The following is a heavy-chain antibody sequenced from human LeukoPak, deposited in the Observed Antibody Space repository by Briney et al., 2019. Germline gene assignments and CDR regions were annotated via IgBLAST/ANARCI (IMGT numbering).Heavy chain of an antibody. CDR2: INPSGGST. CDR1: GYPFTTYD. Sequence: ASVKVSCKASGYPFTTYDINWVRQAPGQGLEWMGIINPSGGSTSYAQKFQGRVTMTRDTSTSTVYMELSSLRSEDTAVYYCARQAYSSGWYSLGYWGQGTLVTVSS. J-gene: IGHJ4*02. V-gene: IGHV1-46*01. CDR3: ARQAYSSGWYSLGY. D-gene: IGHD6-19*01.